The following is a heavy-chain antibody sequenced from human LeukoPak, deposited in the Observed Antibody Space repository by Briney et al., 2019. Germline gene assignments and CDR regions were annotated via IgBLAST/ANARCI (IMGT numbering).Heavy chain of an antibody. D-gene: IGHD4-17*01. V-gene: IGHV3-21*01. CDR2: ISSSSSYI. J-gene: IGHJ3*02. Sequence: GGSLRLSCAASGFTFSSYSMNWVRQAPGKGLEWVSSISSSSSYIYYADSVKGRFTISRDNAENSLYLQMNSLRAEDTAVYYCARATTVTGAFDIWGQGTMVTVSS. CDR3: ARATTVTGAFDI. CDR1: GFTFSSYS.